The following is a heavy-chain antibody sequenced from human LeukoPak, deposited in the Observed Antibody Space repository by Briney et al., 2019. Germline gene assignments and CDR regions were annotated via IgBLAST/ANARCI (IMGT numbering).Heavy chain of an antibody. J-gene: IGHJ4*02. V-gene: IGHV3-30*03. CDR1: GFSFSSYG. CDR3: ARLGLDDYGGNSLDY. D-gene: IGHD4-23*01. CDR2: ISYDGSNK. Sequence: GGSLRLSCAASGFSFSSYGMHWVRQAPGKGLEWVAVISYDGSNKYYADSVKGRFTISRDNSKNTLYLQMNNLRAEDTAVYYCARLGLDDYGGNSLDYWGQGTLVTVSS.